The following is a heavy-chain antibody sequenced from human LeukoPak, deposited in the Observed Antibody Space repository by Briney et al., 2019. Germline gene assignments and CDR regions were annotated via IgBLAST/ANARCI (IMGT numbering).Heavy chain of an antibody. CDR1: GFTFSNYW. CDR2: INSDGRST. Sequence: GGSLRLSCAASGFTFSNYWMQWVRQAPGKGLVWVSRINSDGRSTNYADSVKGRFTISRDNAKNTLYLQMNSLRAEDTAVYYCARGADSGYSSDNWGQGTLVSVSS. CDR3: ARGADSGYSSDN. D-gene: IGHD3-9*01. V-gene: IGHV3-74*01. J-gene: IGHJ4*02.